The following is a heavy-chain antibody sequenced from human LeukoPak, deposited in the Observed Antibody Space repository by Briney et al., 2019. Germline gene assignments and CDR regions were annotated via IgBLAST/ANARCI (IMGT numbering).Heavy chain of an antibody. Sequence: SVMVSCKASGGTFSSYAISWVRQAPGQGLEWMGGIIPIFGTANYAQKFQGRVTITADESTSTAYMELSSLRSEDTAVYYCARIGAYGDYFDYWGQGTLVTVSS. CDR3: ARIGAYGDYFDY. D-gene: IGHD4-17*01. CDR1: GGTFSSYA. J-gene: IGHJ4*02. V-gene: IGHV1-69*01. CDR2: IIPIFGTA.